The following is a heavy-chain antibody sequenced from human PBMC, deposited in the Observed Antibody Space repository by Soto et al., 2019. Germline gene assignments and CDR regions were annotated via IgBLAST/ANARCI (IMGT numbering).Heavy chain of an antibody. D-gene: IGHD2-2*01. Sequence: QVQLVQSGAEVKKPGSSVKVSCKASGGTFSSYTISWVRQAPGQGLEWMGRIIPILGIANYAQKFQGRVTITADKSTSTAYMELSSLRSEDTAVYYCASEVGPDLRYCSSTSCYGHDYWGQGTLVTASS. V-gene: IGHV1-69*02. CDR1: GGTFSSYT. CDR3: ASEVGPDLRYCSSTSCYGHDY. CDR2: IIPILGIA. J-gene: IGHJ4*02.